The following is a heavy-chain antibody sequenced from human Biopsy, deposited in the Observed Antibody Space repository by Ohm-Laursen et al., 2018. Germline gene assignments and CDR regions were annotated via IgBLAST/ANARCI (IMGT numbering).Heavy chain of an antibody. V-gene: IGHV4-4*07. Sequence: GTLSLTCTVSGGSISNYYWSWIRQPAGKGLEWIGRIYSSGSTNYNPSLRSRVTMSVDTSKNQFSLILSSMTAADTAVYYCAREPRIAAVAYFDPWGQGTLVTVSS. CDR1: GGSISNYY. J-gene: IGHJ5*02. D-gene: IGHD6-13*01. CDR2: IYSSGST. CDR3: AREPRIAAVAYFDP.